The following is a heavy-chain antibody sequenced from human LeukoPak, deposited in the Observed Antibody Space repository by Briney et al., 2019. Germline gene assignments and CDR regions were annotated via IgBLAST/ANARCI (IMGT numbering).Heavy chain of an antibody. J-gene: IGHJ3*02. CDR1: GFTFSSYW. D-gene: IGHD2-15*01. Sequence: GGSLRLSCAASGFTFSSYWMSWVRQAPWKGLEWVANIKQDGSEKYYVDSVKGRFTISRDNAKNSLYLQMNSLRAEDTAVYYCAREKPYCSGGSCYLDAFDIWGQGTMVTVSS. V-gene: IGHV3-7*01. CDR3: AREKPYCSGGSCYLDAFDI. CDR2: IKQDGSEK.